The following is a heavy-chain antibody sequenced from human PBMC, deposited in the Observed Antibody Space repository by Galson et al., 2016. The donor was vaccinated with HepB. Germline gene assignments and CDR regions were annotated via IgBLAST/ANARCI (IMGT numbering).Heavy chain of an antibody. CDR1: GGPIRTYY. CDR3: ARQGIFGFYGMDV. D-gene: IGHD3-3*01. J-gene: IGHJ6*02. CDR2: IYFSGRT. Sequence: LSLTCTVSGGPIRTYYWSWIRQSPGKGLEWIGYIYFSGRTKYSTSLESRVTILIDTSRNQFSLHLKSVTAADTAVYYCARQGIFGFYGMDVWGQGTTITVSS. V-gene: IGHV4-59*08.